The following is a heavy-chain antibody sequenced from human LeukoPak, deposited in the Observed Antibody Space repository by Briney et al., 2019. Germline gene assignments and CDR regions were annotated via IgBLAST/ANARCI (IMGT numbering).Heavy chain of an antibody. CDR3: ARGTIAAADIDY. V-gene: IGHV3-21*06. CDR2: ITSGSTYI. CDR1: GFIFSSYT. D-gene: IGHD6-13*01. Sequence: RGSLRLSCAASGFIFSSYTMNWVRQAPGKGLEWVSSITSGSTYIYYADSVKGRFTISRDNAKNSLYLQMNSLRAEDTAVYYCARGTIAAADIDYWGQGTLVTVSS. J-gene: IGHJ4*02.